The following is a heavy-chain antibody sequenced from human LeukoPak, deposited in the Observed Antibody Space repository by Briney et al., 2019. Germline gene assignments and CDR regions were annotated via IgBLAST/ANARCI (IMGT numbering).Heavy chain of an antibody. CDR3: AKSGRYNYYGMDV. CDR2: ISSSSII. D-gene: IGHD3-3*01. Sequence: GGSLRLSCAASGFTFSSYNMNWVRQAPGKGLEWVSYISSSSIIYYADSVKGRFTISRDNGKSSLYLQMNSLRAEDTAVYYCAKSGRYNYYGMDVGGHGTTVTVS. J-gene: IGHJ6*02. V-gene: IGHV3-48*01. CDR1: GFTFSSYN.